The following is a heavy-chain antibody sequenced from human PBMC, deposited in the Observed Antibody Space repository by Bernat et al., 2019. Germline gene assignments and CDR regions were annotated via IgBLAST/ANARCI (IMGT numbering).Heavy chain of an antibody. Sequence: QVQLVQSGAEVKKPGSSVKVSCKASGGTFSSYAISWVRQAPGQGLEWMGGIIPIFGTANYAQKFQGRVTITADESTSTAYMELSSLRSEDTAVYYCARVLRFLEWTSWRIAFDIWAKGQWSPSLQ. J-gene: IGHJ3*02. D-gene: IGHD3-3*01. CDR2: IIPIFGTA. CDR3: ARVLRFLEWTSWRIAFDI. V-gene: IGHV1-69*01. CDR1: GGTFSSYA.